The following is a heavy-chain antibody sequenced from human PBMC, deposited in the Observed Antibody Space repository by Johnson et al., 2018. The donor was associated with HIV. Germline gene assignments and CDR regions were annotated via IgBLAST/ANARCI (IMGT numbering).Heavy chain of an antibody. J-gene: IGHJ3*02. V-gene: IGHV3-30*19. CDR2: ISYDGSIK. CDR1: GFTFSSYG. D-gene: IGHD2-15*01. Sequence: QVQLVESGGGVVQPGRSLRLSCAASGFTFSSYGMHWVRQAPGKGLEWVAVISYDGSIKYYGDSVKGRFTISRDNSKNTLYLQMNSLRVEDTAVYYCAKDRSGGALGAFDIWGHGTMVTVSS. CDR3: AKDRSGGALGAFDI.